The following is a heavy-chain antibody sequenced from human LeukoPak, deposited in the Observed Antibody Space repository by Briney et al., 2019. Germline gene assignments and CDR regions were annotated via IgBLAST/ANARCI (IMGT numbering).Heavy chain of an antibody. J-gene: IGHJ6*02. Sequence: ASVKVSCKASGGTFSSYAISWVRQAPGQGLEWMGGIIPIFGTANYAQKFQGRVTTTADESTSTAYMELSSLRSEDTAVYYCARELPKYYGMDVWGQGTTVTVSS. CDR1: GGTFSSYA. CDR3: ARELPKYYGMDV. CDR2: IIPIFGTA. D-gene: IGHD1-26*01. V-gene: IGHV1-69*13.